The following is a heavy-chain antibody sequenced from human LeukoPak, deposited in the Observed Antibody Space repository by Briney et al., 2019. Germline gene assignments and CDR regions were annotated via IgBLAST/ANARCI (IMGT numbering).Heavy chain of an antibody. CDR3: ARDGSRYCSSTSCYIYYYYYMDV. D-gene: IGHD2-2*01. CDR1: GFTFSSYS. Sequence: PGGSLRLSCAASGFTFSSYSMNWVRQAPGKGLEWVSYISSSSSTIYYADSVKGQFTISRDNAKNSLYLQMNSLRAEDTAVYYCARDGSRYCSSTSCYIYYYYYMDVWGKGTTVTVSS. J-gene: IGHJ6*03. V-gene: IGHV3-48*01. CDR2: ISSSSSTI.